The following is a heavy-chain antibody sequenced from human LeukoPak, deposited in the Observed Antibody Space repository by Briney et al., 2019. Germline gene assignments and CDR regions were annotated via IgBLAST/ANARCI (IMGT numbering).Heavy chain of an antibody. CDR3: AREDYSNYAPYFDY. CDR2: IDPDGSST. V-gene: IGHV3-74*01. J-gene: IGHJ4*02. D-gene: IGHD4-11*01. Sequence: GGSLRLSCEASGFTFSQYWMHWVRQAPGNGLVWVSRIDPDGSSTNYADSVKGRFTISRDNAKNTLYLQLNSLRAEDTAVYYCAREDYSNYAPYFDYWGQGTLVTVSS. CDR1: GFTFSQYW.